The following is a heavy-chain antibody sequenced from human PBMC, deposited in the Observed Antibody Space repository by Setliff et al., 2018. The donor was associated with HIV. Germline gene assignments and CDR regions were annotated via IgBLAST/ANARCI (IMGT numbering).Heavy chain of an antibody. CDR2: IKQDGSEK. V-gene: IGHV3-7*03. J-gene: IGHJ4*02. CDR3: AKFFGGYGDYMGFDY. Sequence: GGSLRLSCAASGFTFSSYWMSWVRQAPGKGLEWVANIKQDGSEKYYVDSVKGRFTISRDNSKNTLYLQMNSLRAEDTAVYYCAKFFGGYGDYMGFDYWGQGTLVTVPQ. D-gene: IGHD4-17*01. CDR1: GFTFSSYW.